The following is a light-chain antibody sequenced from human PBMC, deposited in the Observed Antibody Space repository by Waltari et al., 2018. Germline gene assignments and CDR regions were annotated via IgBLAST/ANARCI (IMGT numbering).Light chain of an antibody. CDR1: QIFSIY. CDR3: QQRSTWPPS. Sequence: EIVLTQSPATLSLSPGERATLSCRASQIFSIYLAWYQQKPGQSPRLLIFDVYKRATGIPARISGSGSGTDFTLTISSLEPEDFAVYYCQQRSTWPPSFGGGTKVEIK. CDR2: DVY. J-gene: IGKJ4*01. V-gene: IGKV3-11*01.